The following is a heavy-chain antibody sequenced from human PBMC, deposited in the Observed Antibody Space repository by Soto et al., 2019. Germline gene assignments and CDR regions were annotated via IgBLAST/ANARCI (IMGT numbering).Heavy chain of an antibody. CDR3: ARTFQYCSGGSCYYSYGMDV. CDR1: GYTLTELS. J-gene: IGHJ6*02. CDR2: FDPEDGET. D-gene: IGHD2-15*01. Sequence: ASVKVSCKVSGYTLTELSMHWVRQAPGKGLEWMGGFDPEDGETIYAQKFQGRVTMTEDTSTDTAYMELSSLRSEDTAVYYCARTFQYCSGGSCYYSYGMDVWGQGTTVTVSS. V-gene: IGHV1-24*01.